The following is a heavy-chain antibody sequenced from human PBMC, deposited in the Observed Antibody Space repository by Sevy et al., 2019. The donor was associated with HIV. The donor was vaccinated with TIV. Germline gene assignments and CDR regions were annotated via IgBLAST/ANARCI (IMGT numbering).Heavy chain of an antibody. Sequence: GESLKISCVASGFTFSYPWMNWVRQAPGKGLEWIGRIKSRPDGGTTDYAAPVKGIFTISRDDSNNKMYLQMNSLKTEDSGIYYCSTDHLIVLLVTDRMDLWGQGTTVTVSS. CDR2: IKSRPDGGTT. D-gene: IGHD2-8*01. CDR3: STDHLIVLLVTDRMDL. CDR1: GFTFSYPW. V-gene: IGHV3-15*01. J-gene: IGHJ6*02.